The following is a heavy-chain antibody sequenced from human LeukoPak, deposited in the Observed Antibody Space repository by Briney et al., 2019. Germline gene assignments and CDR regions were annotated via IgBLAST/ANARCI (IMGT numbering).Heavy chain of an antibody. CDR2: ISYDGNKK. CDR3: AKDCCNFDYYDSSGYLHY. V-gene: IGHV3-30*18. Sequence: GGSLRLSCAVSGFTFRYFGMHWVRQAPGKGLEWVSKISYDGNKKNYADSVKGRFTISRDNSKNTLYLQMNSLRAEDTAVYYCAKDCCNFDYYDSSGYLHYWGQGTLVTVSS. J-gene: IGHJ4*02. D-gene: IGHD3-22*01. CDR1: GFTFRYFG.